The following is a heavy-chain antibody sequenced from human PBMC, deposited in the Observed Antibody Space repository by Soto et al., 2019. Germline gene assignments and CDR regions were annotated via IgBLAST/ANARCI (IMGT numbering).Heavy chain of an antibody. CDR2: ISSSSSYI. CDR1: GFTFSSYS. J-gene: IGHJ4*02. Sequence: GGSLRLSCAASGFTFSSYSMNWVRQAPGKGLEWVSSISSSSSYIYYADSVKGRFTISRDNAKNSLYLQMNSLRAEDTAVYYCAREAWTTVTTTTEFDYWGQGTLVTVSS. CDR3: AREAWTTVTTTTEFDY. V-gene: IGHV3-21*01. D-gene: IGHD4-17*01.